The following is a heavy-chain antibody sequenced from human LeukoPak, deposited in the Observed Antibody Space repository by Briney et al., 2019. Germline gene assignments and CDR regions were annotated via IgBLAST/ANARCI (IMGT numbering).Heavy chain of an antibody. J-gene: IGHJ6*03. D-gene: IGHD2-15*01. CDR2: INSDGSST. CDR3: VRGSTNYYYYYYMDV. Sequence: PGGSLRLSCAASGFTFSSYWMHWVRQAPGKGLVWVSRINSDGSSTSYADSVKGRFTISRDNAKNTLYLQMNSLRAEDTAVYYCVRGSTNYYYYYYMDVWGKGTTVTVSS. CDR1: GFTFSSYW. V-gene: IGHV3-74*01.